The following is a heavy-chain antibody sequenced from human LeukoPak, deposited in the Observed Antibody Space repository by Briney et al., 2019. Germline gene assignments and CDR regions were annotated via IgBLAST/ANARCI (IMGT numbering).Heavy chain of an antibody. CDR3: ASGLDTAMVTGYFDY. CDR1: GFTFSDYY. V-gene: IGHV3-11*01. D-gene: IGHD5-18*01. Sequence: GGSLRLSCAASGFTFSDYYMSWIRQAPGKGLEWVSYISSSGSTIYYADSVKGRFTISRDNAKNSLYLQMNSLRAEDTAVYYCASGLDTAMVTGYFDYWGQGTLVTVSS. CDR2: ISSSGSTI. J-gene: IGHJ4*02.